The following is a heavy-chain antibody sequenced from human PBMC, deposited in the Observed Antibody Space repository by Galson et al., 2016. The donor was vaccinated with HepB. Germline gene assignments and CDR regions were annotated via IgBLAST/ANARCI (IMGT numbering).Heavy chain of an antibody. Sequence: SLRLSCAAAGFTFSTYTMHWVRQAPGKGLEWLAVVSSNEDKIYYADSVKGRFTISIDNSKKILYLQVNSLRTEDTATYYCAKDNSVWLIDHWGQGTLVTVSS. CDR1: GFTFSTYT. D-gene: IGHD4-23*01. CDR3: AKDNSVWLIDH. CDR2: VSSNEDKI. J-gene: IGHJ4*02. V-gene: IGHV3-30*18.